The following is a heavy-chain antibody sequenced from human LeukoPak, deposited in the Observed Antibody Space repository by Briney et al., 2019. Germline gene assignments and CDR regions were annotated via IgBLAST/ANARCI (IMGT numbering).Heavy chain of an antibody. J-gene: IGHJ6*03. CDR2: IIPILGIA. CDR1: GGTFSSYT. CDR3: ARDGSYYYDSSGSNYYYMDV. D-gene: IGHD3-22*01. V-gene: IGHV1-69*04. Sequence: ASVKVSCKASGGTFSSYTISWVRQAPGQGLEWMGRIIPILGIANYAQKFQGRVTITADKFTSTAYMELSSLRSEDTAVYYCARDGSYYYDSSGSNYYYMDVWGKGTTVTVSS.